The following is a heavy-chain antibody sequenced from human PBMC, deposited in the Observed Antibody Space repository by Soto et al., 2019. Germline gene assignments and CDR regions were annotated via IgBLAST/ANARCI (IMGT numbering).Heavy chain of an antibody. CDR3: ARGINYYDSGDDAFDI. CDR2: MNPNSGNT. D-gene: IGHD3-10*01. Sequence: QVQLVQSGAEVKKPGASVKVSCKASGYTFTSYDINWVRRATGQGLEWMGWMNPNSGNTGYAQKFQGRVTMTRNTSISTAYMELSSLRSEDTAVYYCARGINYYDSGDDAFDIWGQGTMVTVSS. CDR1: GYTFTSYD. J-gene: IGHJ3*02. V-gene: IGHV1-8*01.